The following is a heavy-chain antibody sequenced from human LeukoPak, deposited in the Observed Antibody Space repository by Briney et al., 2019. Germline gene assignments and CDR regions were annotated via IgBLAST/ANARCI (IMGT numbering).Heavy chain of an antibody. CDR3: ARGDTSGWSDY. D-gene: IGHD6-19*01. J-gene: IGHJ4*02. V-gene: IGHV3-48*03. Sequence: GGSLRLSCAASGFTFSSYEMNWVRQAPGKGLEWVSYISSSGSTIYYADSVKGRFTISRDNAKNSLYLQMNSLRAEDTAVHYCARGDTSGWSDYWGQGTLVTVSS. CDR2: ISSSGSTI. CDR1: GFTFSSYE.